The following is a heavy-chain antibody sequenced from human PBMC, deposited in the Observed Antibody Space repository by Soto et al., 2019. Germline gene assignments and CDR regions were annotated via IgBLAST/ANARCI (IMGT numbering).Heavy chain of an antibody. J-gene: IGHJ5*01. D-gene: IGHD1-1*01. Sequence: VQLVQSGAEVRKPGSSVRVSCETSGDTFNSHTINWLRQAPGQGLEWMGGIIPVFGSPTYAQKFQARLTITADTSTQTAYMELSSLTSDDTAFYFCARDLTGTNNWFDSWGQGTLVTVSS. CDR3: ARDLTGTNNWFDS. CDR2: IIPVFGSP. V-gene: IGHV1-69*06. CDR1: GDTFNSHT.